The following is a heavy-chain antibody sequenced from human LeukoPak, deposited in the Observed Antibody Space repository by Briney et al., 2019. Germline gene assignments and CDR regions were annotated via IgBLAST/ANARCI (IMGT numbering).Heavy chain of an antibody. Sequence: GGPLRHSCSASGFTFSSYAMSWVRQAPGEGREGVSVISGSGGSTYYADSVKGRFTISRDNSKNTLYLQMNSLRAEDTAVYYCAKSRGYSPEYFQHWGQGTLVTVSS. D-gene: IGHD5-18*01. CDR1: GFTFSSYA. CDR2: ISGSGGST. CDR3: AKSRGYSPEYFQH. V-gene: IGHV3-23*01. J-gene: IGHJ1*01.